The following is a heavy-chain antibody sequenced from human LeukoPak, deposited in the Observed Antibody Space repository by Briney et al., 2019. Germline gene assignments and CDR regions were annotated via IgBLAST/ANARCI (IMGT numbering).Heavy chain of an antibody. V-gene: IGHV4-59*11. CDR1: GGSISSHY. CDR2: IYYSGST. J-gene: IGHJ4*02. CDR3: ARGGYYFDY. Sequence: PSETLSLTCTVSGGSISSHYWSWIRQPPAKELEWIGYIYYSGSTNYNPSLKSRVTILVDTSKNQFSLKLSSVTAADTAVYYCARGGYYFDYWGQGTLVAVSS.